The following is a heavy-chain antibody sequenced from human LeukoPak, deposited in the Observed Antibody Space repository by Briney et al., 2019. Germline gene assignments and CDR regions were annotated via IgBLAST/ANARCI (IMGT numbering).Heavy chain of an antibody. CDR3: TRYAFGGVIPFGY. CDR2: IRSKAYGGTT. D-gene: IGHD3-16*02. CDR1: GFTFGDYA. V-gene: IGHV3-49*04. Sequence: GGSLRLSCTASGFTFGDYAMSWVRQAPGKGLEWVGFIRSKAYGGTTEYAASVKGRFTISRDDSKSIAYLQMNSLKTEDTAVYYCTRYAFGGVIPFGYWGQGTLVTVS. J-gene: IGHJ4*02.